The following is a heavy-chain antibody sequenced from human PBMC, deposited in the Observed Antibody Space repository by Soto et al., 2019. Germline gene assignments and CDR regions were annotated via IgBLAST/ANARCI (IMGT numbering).Heavy chain of an antibody. CDR3: ARDLAGRGIFDY. Sequence: PGGSLRLSCAASGFTFSSYSMNWVRQAPGKGLEWVSSISSSSSYIYYADSVKGRFTISRDNAKNSLYLQMNSLRAEDTAVYYCARDLAGRGIFDYWGQGTLVTVSS. J-gene: IGHJ4*02. V-gene: IGHV3-21*01. CDR1: GFTFSSYS. CDR2: ISSSSSYI. D-gene: IGHD3-10*01.